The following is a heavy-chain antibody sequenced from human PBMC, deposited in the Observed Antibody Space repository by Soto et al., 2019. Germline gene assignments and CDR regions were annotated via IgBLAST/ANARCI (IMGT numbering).Heavy chain of an antibody. CDR3: ARLLDYFDY. V-gene: IGHV4-59*08. Sequence: PSETLSLTCTVSGGTISSYYWSWIRQPPGKGLEWMGYIYYSGSTDYNPSLKSRVTISVDTSKNQFSLKLSSVTAADTAVYYCARLLDYFDYWGQGTLVTVSS. J-gene: IGHJ4*02. CDR2: IYYSGST. CDR1: GGTISSYY.